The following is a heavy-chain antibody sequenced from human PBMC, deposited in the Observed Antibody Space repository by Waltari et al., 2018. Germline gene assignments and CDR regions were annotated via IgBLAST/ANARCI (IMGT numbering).Heavy chain of an antibody. CDR2: IYYSGST. Sequence: QVQLQESGPGLVKPSETLSLTCTVSGGSISSHYWSWIRQPPGKGLEWIGYIYYSGSTNYNPSLKSRVTISVDTSKNQFSLKLSSVTAADTAVYYCARGLMYYDFWSGLDYWGQGTLVTVSS. J-gene: IGHJ4*02. CDR1: GGSISSHY. CDR3: ARGLMYYDFWSGLDY. V-gene: IGHV4-59*11. D-gene: IGHD3-3*01.